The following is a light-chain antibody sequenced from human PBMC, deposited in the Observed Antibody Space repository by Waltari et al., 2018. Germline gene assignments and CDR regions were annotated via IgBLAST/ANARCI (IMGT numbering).Light chain of an antibody. Sequence: SYVLTQPPSVSVAPGQMARITCGGDNIETKNVHWYQLKPGQAPVLVVHDDKDRPSGIPKRFSGSNSGKTATLTIGRAGAGDEADYYCQVWDSSSYVFGSGTKVTVL. CDR2: DDK. CDR3: QVWDSSSYV. V-gene: IGLV3-21*02. J-gene: IGLJ1*01. CDR1: NIETKN.